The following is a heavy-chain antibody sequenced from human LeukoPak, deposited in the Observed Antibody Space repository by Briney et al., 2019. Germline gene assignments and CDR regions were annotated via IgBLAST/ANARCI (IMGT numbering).Heavy chain of an antibody. J-gene: IGHJ4*02. Sequence: ASVKVSCKASGYTFTSYAMHWVRQAPGQRLEWMGWINAGNGNTKYSQKFQGRVTITRDTSASTAYMELSGLRSEDTAVYYCARTPYCSSTSCRDATFDYWGQGTLVTVSS. D-gene: IGHD2-2*01. V-gene: IGHV1-3*01. CDR3: ARTPYCSSTSCRDATFDY. CDR2: INAGNGNT. CDR1: GYTFTSYA.